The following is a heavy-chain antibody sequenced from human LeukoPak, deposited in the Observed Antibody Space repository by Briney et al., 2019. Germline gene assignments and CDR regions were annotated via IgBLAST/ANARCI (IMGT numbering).Heavy chain of an antibody. CDR3: ARGGSSWDFAFDI. CDR2: ISYDGSNK. J-gene: IGHJ3*02. D-gene: IGHD6-13*01. CDR1: GFIFSSYA. Sequence: GGSLRLSCAASGFIFSSYAMHWVRQAPGKGLEWVAVISYDGSNKYYADSVKGRFTISRDNSKNTLYLQMNSLRAEDTAVYYCARGGSSWDFAFDIWGQGTMVTVSS. V-gene: IGHV3-30*04.